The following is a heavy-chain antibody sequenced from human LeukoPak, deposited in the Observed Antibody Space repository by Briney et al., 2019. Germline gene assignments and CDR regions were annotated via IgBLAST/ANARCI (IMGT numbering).Heavy chain of an antibody. CDR2: IKQDGSER. V-gene: IGHV3-7*01. Sequence: GGSLRLSCAASGFTFSSYAMSWVRQAPGKGLEWVANIKQDGSERYYVDSVKGRFTISRDNAKNSLYLQMNTLRAEDTAVYYCASLHSSKQGEWGQGTLVTVSS. D-gene: IGHD3-22*01. CDR3: ASLHSSKQGE. CDR1: GFTFSSYA. J-gene: IGHJ4*02.